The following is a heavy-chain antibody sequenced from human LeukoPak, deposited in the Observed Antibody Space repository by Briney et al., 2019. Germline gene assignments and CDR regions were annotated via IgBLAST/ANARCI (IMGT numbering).Heavy chain of an antibody. Sequence: GESLKISCKGSGYSFTSYWIGWVRQMPGKGLEWMGIIDPGDSDTRYSPSFQGQVTISADKSISTAYLQWSSLKASDTAMYYCARVPSYCGGDCYSPTYYFDYWGQGTLVTVSS. D-gene: IGHD2-21*02. J-gene: IGHJ4*02. CDR2: IDPGDSDT. CDR1: GYSFTSYW. CDR3: ARVPSYCGGDCYSPTYYFDY. V-gene: IGHV5-51*01.